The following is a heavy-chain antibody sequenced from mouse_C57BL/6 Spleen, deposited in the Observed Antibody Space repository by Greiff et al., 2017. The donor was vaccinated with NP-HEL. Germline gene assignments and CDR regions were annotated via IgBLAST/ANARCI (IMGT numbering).Heavy chain of an antibody. CDR3: ARSAYYYGSSYDWYFDV. Sequence: EVKLMESGGGLVKPGGSLKLSCAASGFTFSDYGMHWVRQAPEKGLEWVAYISSGSSTIYYADTVKGRFTISRDNAKNTLFLQMTSLRSEDTAMYYCARSAYYYGSSYDWYFDVWGTGTTVTVSS. D-gene: IGHD1-1*01. CDR1: GFTFSDYG. J-gene: IGHJ1*03. V-gene: IGHV5-17*01. CDR2: ISSGSSTI.